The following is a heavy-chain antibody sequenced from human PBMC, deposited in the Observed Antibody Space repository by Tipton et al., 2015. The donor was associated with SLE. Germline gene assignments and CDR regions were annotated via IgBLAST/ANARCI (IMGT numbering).Heavy chain of an antibody. D-gene: IGHD3-3*01. Sequence: SLRLSCAASGFTFSDHYMDWVRQAPGKGLEWVSAISGSGGSTYYADSVKGRFTISRDNSKNTLYLQMNSLRAEDTAVYYCAKDRAHYDPIYYFDYWGQGTLVTVSS. CDR2: ISGSGGST. CDR3: AKDRAHYDPIYYFDY. V-gene: IGHV3-23*01. CDR1: GFTFSDHY. J-gene: IGHJ4*02.